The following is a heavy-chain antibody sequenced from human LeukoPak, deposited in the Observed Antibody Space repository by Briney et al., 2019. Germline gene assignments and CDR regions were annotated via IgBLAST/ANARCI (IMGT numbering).Heavy chain of an antibody. V-gene: IGHV5-51*01. J-gene: IGHJ4*02. CDR2: IYPGDSGT. CDR1: GYSFTSYW. D-gene: IGHD2-15*01. CDR3: ARHLREFAVLRGYFDY. Sequence: GESLKISCKGSGYSFTSYWIGWVRQMPGKGLEGMGIIYPGDSGTRYSPSFQGQVTISADKSISTAYLQWSSLKASDTAMYYCARHLREFAVLRGYFDYWGRGTLVTVSS.